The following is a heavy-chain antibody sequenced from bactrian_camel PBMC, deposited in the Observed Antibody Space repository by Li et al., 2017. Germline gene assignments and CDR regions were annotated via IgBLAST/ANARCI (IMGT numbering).Heavy chain of an antibody. CDR1: GFTFSDNY. Sequence: HVQLVESGGGLVQSGGSLRLSCAASGFTFSDNYMSWVRQDAGKGPEWVSTISGDGNITYYADAVKGRFTISRDNAKNTVYLQMNSLISEDTALYYCALAIGIATMSAGKFLVTGARGPRSPSP. J-gene: IGHJ6*01. V-gene: IGHV3-2*01. CDR2: ISGDGNIT. D-gene: IGHD4*01. CDR3: ALAIGIATMSAGKFLVT.